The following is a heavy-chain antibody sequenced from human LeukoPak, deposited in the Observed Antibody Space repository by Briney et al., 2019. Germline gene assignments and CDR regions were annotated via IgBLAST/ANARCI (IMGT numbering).Heavy chain of an antibody. CDR1: GGTFSSYA. CDR3: ARGDDIAAAGLFDY. CDR2: IIPIFGTA. Sequence: SVKVSCKASGGTFSSYAISWVRQAPGQGLEWMGRIIPIFGTANYAQKFQGRVTITTDESTSTAYMELSSLRSEDTAVYYCARGDDIAAAGLFDYWGQGTLVTVSS. J-gene: IGHJ4*02. D-gene: IGHD6-13*01. V-gene: IGHV1-69*05.